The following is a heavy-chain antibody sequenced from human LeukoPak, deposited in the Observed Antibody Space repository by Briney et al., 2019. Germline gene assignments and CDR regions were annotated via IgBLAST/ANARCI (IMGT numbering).Heavy chain of an antibody. CDR2: IYHSGST. J-gene: IGHJ5*02. Sequence: SETLSLTCAVSGGSISSGGYSWSWIRQPPGKGLEWIGYIYHSGSTYYNPSLKSRVTISVDRSKNQFSLKLSSVTAADTAVYYCARGAVPAARDNWFDPWGQGTLVTVPS. CDR3: ARGAVPAARDNWFDP. CDR1: GGSISSGGYS. D-gene: IGHD2-2*01. V-gene: IGHV4-30-2*01.